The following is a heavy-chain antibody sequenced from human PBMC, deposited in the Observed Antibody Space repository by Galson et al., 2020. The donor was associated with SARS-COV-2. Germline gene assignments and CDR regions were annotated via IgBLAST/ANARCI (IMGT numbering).Heavy chain of an antibody. V-gene: IGHV2-70*11. CDR3: ARIDSSGCRGNY. D-gene: IGHD6-19*01. J-gene: IGHJ4*02. CDR1: GFSLTTSGMC. Sequence: LVKPTQTLTLTCTFSGFSLTTSGMCVGWIRQPPGKALEWLARIDWDDDEYYSASLKTRLTISKDTSKNQVVLTMTNMDPVDTATYYCARIDSSGCRGNYWGQGTLVTVSS. CDR2: IDWDDDE.